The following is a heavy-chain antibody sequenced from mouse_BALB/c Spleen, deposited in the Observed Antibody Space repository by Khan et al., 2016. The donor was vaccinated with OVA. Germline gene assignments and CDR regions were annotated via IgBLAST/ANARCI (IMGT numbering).Heavy chain of an antibody. J-gene: IGHJ3*01. CDR2: INPYNDGI. V-gene: IGHV1S136*01. CDR3: AREASNCDFSFAY. D-gene: IGHD4-1*01. Sequence: VRLQQSGPDLVKPGASVKMSCKASGYTFTNYVIHWVKQKPGQGLEWIGYINPYNDGIRNNEKFKGKATLTSDKSSSTAYMELSSLTSEDSAVYYCAREASNCDFSFAYWGQGTLVTVSA. CDR1: GYTFTNYV.